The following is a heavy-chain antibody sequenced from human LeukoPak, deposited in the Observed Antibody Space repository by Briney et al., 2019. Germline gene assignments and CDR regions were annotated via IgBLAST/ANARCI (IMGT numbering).Heavy chain of an antibody. D-gene: IGHD3-10*01. CDR1: GGSISSYY. Sequence: NPSETLSLTCTVSGGSISSYYWSWIRQPPGKGLEWIGYIYYSGSTNYNPSLKSRVTISVDTSKNQFSLKLSSVTAADTAVYYCARGRTRSKFGHHYYFDYWGQGTLVTVSS. CDR2: IYYSGST. V-gene: IGHV4-59*01. J-gene: IGHJ4*02. CDR3: ARGRTRSKFGHHYYFDY.